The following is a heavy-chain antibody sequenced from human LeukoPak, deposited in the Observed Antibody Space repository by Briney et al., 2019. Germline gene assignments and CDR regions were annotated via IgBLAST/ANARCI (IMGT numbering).Heavy chain of an antibody. J-gene: IGHJ4*02. CDR2: IYYSGST. V-gene: IGHV4-39*01. CDR3: ARLVVVTSTVTTKEGLSAFFDY. D-gene: IGHD2-21*02. CDR1: GGSISSSSYY. Sequence: PSETLSLTCTVSGGSISSSSYYWGWIRQPPGKGLEWIGSIYYSGSTYYNPSLKSRVTISVDTSKNQFSLKLSSVTAADTAVYYCARLVVVTSTVTTKEGLSAFFDYWGQGALVTVSS.